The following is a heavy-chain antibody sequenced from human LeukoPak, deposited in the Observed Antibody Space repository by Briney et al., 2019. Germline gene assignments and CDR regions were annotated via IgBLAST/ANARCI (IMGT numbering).Heavy chain of an antibody. J-gene: IGHJ4*02. CDR2: IYYSGST. CDR3: ARDVYDILTGYWGGFDY. Sequence: PSQTLSLTCTVSGGSISSGGYYWSWIRQHPGKGLEWIGYIYYSGSTYYNPSLKSRVTISVDTSKNQFSLKLSSVTAADTAVYYCARDVYDILTGYWGGFDYWGQGTLVTVPS. D-gene: IGHD3-9*01. CDR1: GGSISSGGYY. V-gene: IGHV4-31*03.